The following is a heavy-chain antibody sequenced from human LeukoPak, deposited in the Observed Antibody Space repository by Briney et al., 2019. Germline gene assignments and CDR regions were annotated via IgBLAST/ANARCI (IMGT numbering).Heavy chain of an antibody. V-gene: IGHV1-2*02. CDR2: INPNSGGT. CDR1: GYNFIAYY. D-gene: IGHD6-19*01. Sequence: ASVKVSSKASGYNFIAYYIHWVRQAPGQGLEWMGWINPNSGGTKSAQTFQGRVTMTRDTSITTAYMELSSLISDDTAVYYCARGMGFSSGWYIDNWGPGALITVSS. J-gene: IGHJ4*02. CDR3: ARGMGFSSGWYIDN.